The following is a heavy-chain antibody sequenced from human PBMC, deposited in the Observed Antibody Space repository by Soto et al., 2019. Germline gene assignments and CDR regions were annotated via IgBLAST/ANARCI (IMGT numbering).Heavy chain of an antibody. CDR1: GFSLTTSGAG. Sequence: QITLKESGPTLVKPTQTLTLTCSFSGFSLTTSGAGVGWIRQPPGKALEWLAVIYWNDDKRYSPSLKTRLTITQDTSKNQVVLTMTNMDPVDTATYYCARPQPLMIGTDAFDIWGQGTMVTVSS. V-gene: IGHV2-5*01. J-gene: IGHJ3*02. CDR2: IYWNDDK. D-gene: IGHD3-22*01. CDR3: ARPQPLMIGTDAFDI.